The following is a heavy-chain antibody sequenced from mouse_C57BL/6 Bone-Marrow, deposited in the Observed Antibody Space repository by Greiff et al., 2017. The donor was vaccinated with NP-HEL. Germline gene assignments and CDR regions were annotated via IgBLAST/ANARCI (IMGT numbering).Heavy chain of an antibody. J-gene: IGHJ3*01. Sequence: QVQLKESGAELARPGASVKLSCKASGYTFTSYGISWVKQRTGQGLEWIGEIYPRSGNTYYNEKFKGKATLTADKSSSTAYMELRSLTSEDSAVYFCARRGFYYDYDEGFAYWGQGTLVTVSA. CDR2: IYPRSGNT. V-gene: IGHV1-81*01. CDR1: GYTFTSYG. CDR3: ARRGFYYDYDEGFAY. D-gene: IGHD2-4*01.